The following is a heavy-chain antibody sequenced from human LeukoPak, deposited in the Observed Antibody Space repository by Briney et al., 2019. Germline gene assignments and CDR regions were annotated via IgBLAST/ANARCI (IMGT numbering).Heavy chain of an antibody. D-gene: IGHD6-6*01. J-gene: IGHJ4*02. CDR2: ISAYNGNT. CDR1: GYTFTSYG. Sequence: ASVKVSCKASGYTFTSYGISWVRQAPGQGLEWMGWISAYNGNTNYAQKLQGRVTMTTDTSTSTAYMELRSLRSDDTAVYYCARDVRGARRGYSSSPAFDYWGQGTLVTVSS. CDR3: ARDVRGARRGYSSSPAFDY. V-gene: IGHV1-18*01.